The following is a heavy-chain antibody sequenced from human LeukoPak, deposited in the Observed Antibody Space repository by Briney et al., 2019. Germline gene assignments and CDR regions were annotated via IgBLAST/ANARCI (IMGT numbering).Heavy chain of an antibody. CDR3: ARESIFLEYYFDY. D-gene: IGHD3-9*01. CDR1: GFTFSSYA. Sequence: GGSLRLSCAASGFTFSSYAMHWVRQAPGKGLEWVAVISYDGSNKYYADFVKGRFTISRDNSKNTLYLQMNSLRAEDTAVYYCARESIFLEYYFDYWGQGTLDTVSS. CDR2: ISYDGSNK. J-gene: IGHJ4*02. V-gene: IGHV3-30-3*01.